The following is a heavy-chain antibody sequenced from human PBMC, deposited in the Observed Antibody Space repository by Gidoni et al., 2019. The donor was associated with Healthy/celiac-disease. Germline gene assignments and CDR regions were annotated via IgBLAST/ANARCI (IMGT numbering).Heavy chain of an antibody. CDR1: GFTFSSYA. CDR2: IRGSGGST. CDR3: AKDRVAVADTFDY. Sequence: EVQLLESGGGLVQPGGSLRSSCAASGFTFSSYAMSWVRQAPGKGLEWVSAIRGSGGSTYYADSVKGRFTISRDNSKNTLYLQMNSLRAEDTAVYYCAKDRVAVADTFDYWGQGTLVTVSS. V-gene: IGHV3-23*01. J-gene: IGHJ4*02. D-gene: IGHD6-19*01.